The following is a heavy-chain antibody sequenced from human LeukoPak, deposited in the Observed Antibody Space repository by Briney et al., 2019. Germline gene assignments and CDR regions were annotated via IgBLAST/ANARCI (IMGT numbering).Heavy chain of an antibody. CDR2: IYYSGST. V-gene: IGHV4-59*08. CDR3: ARHGDSRGTVDY. CDR1: GGSISSYY. Sequence: SETLSLTCTVSGGSISSYYWSRIRQPPGKGLEWIGYIYYSGSTNYNPSLKSRVTISVDTSKNQFSLKLSSVTAADTAVYYCARHGDSRGTVDYWGQGTLVTVSS. D-gene: IGHD3-10*01. J-gene: IGHJ4*02.